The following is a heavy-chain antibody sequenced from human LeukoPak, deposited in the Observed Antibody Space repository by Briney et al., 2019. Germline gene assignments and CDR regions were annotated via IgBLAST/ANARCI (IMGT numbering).Heavy chain of an antibody. V-gene: IGHV1-2*06. CDR1: GYSFIASY. J-gene: IGHJ4*02. CDR2: INPNSGDT. D-gene: IGHD1-26*01. Sequence: ASVKVSCKASGYSFIASYIHWVRQVPGQGLEWMGRINPNSGDTKIAQNFQGRVTVTRDTSITTAYMELTRLTSDDTALYFCAKYGGSYRLFDSWGQGTLVTVSS. CDR3: AKYGGSYRLFDS.